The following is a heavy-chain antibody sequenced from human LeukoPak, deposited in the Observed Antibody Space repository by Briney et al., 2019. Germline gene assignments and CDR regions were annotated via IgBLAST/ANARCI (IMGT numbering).Heavy chain of an antibody. J-gene: IGHJ6*03. CDR3: ARGLPAAGSYYYYYMDV. CDR1: GDSISSGDYY. Sequence: SETLSLTCTVSGDSISSGDYYWSWIRQPAGKGLEWIGRISSSGSTNYNPSLKSRVTISVDTSKNQFSLKLSSVTAADTAVYYCARGLPAAGSYYYYYMDVWGKGTTVTVSS. V-gene: IGHV4-61*02. D-gene: IGHD6-13*01. CDR2: ISSSGST.